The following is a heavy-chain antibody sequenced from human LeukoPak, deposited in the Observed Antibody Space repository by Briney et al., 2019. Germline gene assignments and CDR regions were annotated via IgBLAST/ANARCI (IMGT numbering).Heavy chain of an antibody. CDR2: INPNSGGT. D-gene: IGHD2-15*01. CDR1: GYTFTGYY. J-gene: IGHJ3*02. CDR3: ANQRRIRGSKGAFDI. V-gene: IGHV1-2*02. Sequence: ASVKVPFKASGYTFTGYYMHWVRQAPGQGLEWMGWINPNSGGTNYAQDFHGRVTMTRDTSISTAYMELSRLRSDDTAVYYCANQRRIRGSKGAFDIWGQGTMVTVSS.